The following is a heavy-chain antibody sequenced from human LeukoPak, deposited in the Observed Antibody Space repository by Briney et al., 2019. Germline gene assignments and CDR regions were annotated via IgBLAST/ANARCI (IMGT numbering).Heavy chain of an antibody. D-gene: IGHD4/OR15-4a*01. Sequence: PGGSLRLSCAASGLTFSSYWMHWVRQAPGKGLVWVSRINSDGSTTTYADSVKGRFTISRDNAKNTLYLQMNSLRAKDTAVYYCARDRRLWNMDVWGTGTTVTISS. CDR2: INSDGSTT. V-gene: IGHV3-74*01. CDR3: ARDRRLWNMDV. J-gene: IGHJ6*03. CDR1: GLTFSSYW.